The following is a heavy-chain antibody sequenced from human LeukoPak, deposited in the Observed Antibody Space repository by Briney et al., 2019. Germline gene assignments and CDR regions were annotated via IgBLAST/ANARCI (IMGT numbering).Heavy chain of an antibody. CDR2: INHSGST. Sequence: SESLSVTCAVYGGSVSGYYWGWIRQLPGKGLEWIGEINHSGSTNYNPSLKSRVTISVDTSKNQFSLKLSSVTAADTAVYYCARDCSGGSCYQRSYYYYYGMDVWGQGTTVTVSS. V-gene: IGHV4-34*01. J-gene: IGHJ6*02. CDR3: ARDCSGGSCYQRSYYYYYGMDV. CDR1: GGSVSGYY. D-gene: IGHD2-15*01.